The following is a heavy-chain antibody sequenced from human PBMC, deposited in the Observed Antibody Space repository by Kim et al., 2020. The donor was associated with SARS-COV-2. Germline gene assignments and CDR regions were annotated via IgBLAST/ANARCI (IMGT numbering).Heavy chain of an antibody. CDR3: TTWYSSSWYFYYYGMDV. CDR1: GFTFSNAW. Sequence: GGSLRLSCAASGFTFSNAWMSWVRQAPGKGLEWVGRIKSKTDGGTTDYAAPVKGRFTISRDDSKNTLYLQMNSLKTEDTAVYYCTTWYSSSWYFYYYGMDVWGQGTTVTVSS. CDR2: IKSKTDGGTT. V-gene: IGHV3-15*01. J-gene: IGHJ6*02. D-gene: IGHD6-13*01.